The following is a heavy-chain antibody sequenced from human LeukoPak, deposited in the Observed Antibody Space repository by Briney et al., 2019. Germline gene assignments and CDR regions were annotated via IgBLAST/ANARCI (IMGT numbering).Heavy chain of an antibody. CDR1: GGSFSGYY. V-gene: IGHV4-34*01. CDR3: ARGQEMVGYRPFDY. J-gene: IGHJ4*02. Sequence: SETLSLTCAVYGGSFSGYYRSWIRQPPGKGLEWIGEINHSGSTNYNPSLKSRVTISVDTSKNQFSLKLSSVTAADTAVYYCARGQEMVGYRPFDYWGQGTLVTVSS. D-gene: IGHD2-8*01. CDR2: INHSGST.